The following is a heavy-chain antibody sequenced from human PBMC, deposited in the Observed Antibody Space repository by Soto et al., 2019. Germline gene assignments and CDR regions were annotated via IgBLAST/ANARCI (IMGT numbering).Heavy chain of an antibody. V-gene: IGHV4-59*01. CDR3: ARETDYGGMDY. Sequence: SETLSLTCTVYGGSISSYYWSWIRQPPGKGLEWIGYIYYSGSTNYNPSLQSRVTISVDTSMNQFSLRLSSVTAADTAVYYCARETDYGGMDYWGQGTLVTAPQ. CDR1: GGSISSYY. CDR2: IYYSGST. J-gene: IGHJ4*02. D-gene: IGHD4-17*01.